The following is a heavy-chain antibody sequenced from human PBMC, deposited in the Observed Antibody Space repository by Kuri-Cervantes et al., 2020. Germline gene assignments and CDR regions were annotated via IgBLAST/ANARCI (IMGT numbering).Heavy chain of an antibody. CDR3: ARDSADLYYFDY. Sequence: GESLKISCAASGFTFSSYAMSWVRQAPGKGLEWVSAISGSGGSTYYADSVKGRFTISRDNSKNTLYLQMNSLRAEDTAVYYCARDSADLYYFDYWGQGTLVTVSS. V-gene: IGHV3-23*01. CDR1: GFTFSSYA. CDR2: ISGSGGST. J-gene: IGHJ4*02.